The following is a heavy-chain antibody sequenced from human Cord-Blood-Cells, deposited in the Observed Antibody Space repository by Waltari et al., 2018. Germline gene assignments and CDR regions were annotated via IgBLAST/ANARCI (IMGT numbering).Heavy chain of an antibody. J-gene: IGHJ3*02. V-gene: IGHV4-34*01. CDR2: INHSGST. Sequence: QVQLQQWGAGLLKPSETLSLTCAVYGGSFSGYYWSWIRQPPGKGLEWIGEINHSGSTNDNPSLKSRVTISVDTSKHQFSLKLSSVTAADTAVYYCARGPSLSIAARPNAFDIWGQGTMVTVSS. CDR1: GGSFSGYY. D-gene: IGHD6-6*01. CDR3: ARGPSLSIAARPNAFDI.